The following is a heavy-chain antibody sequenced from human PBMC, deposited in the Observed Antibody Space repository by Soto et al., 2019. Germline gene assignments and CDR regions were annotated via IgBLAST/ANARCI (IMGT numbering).Heavy chain of an antibody. D-gene: IGHD6-19*01. J-gene: IGHJ4*01. CDR3: ARGTVPRSLSPNSSGDRLDY. CDR1: GDSVSNNSAA. Sequence: SQTLSLTCAISGDSVSNNSAAWIWIRQSPSRGLEWLGTTYYRTKWYNEYALSLKSRITINPDSSKNQFSLQLNSVTPDDTAVYYCARGTVPRSLSPNSSGDRLDYWGQGTLVTVSS. V-gene: IGHV6-1*01. CDR2: TYYRTKWYN.